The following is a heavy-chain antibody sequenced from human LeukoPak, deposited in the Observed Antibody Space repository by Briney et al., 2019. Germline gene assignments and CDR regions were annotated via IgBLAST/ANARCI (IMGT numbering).Heavy chain of an antibody. Sequence: GGSLRLSCAASGFTFSSYGMNWVRQAPGKGLEWVSYISSSSSTIYSADSVKGRFTISRDNAKNSLYLQMNNLRAEDTVVYYCAREDRGYSYGPMDYWGQGTLVTVSS. CDR1: GFTFSSYG. J-gene: IGHJ4*02. CDR2: ISSSSSTI. D-gene: IGHD5-18*01. CDR3: AREDRGYSYGPMDY. V-gene: IGHV3-48*01.